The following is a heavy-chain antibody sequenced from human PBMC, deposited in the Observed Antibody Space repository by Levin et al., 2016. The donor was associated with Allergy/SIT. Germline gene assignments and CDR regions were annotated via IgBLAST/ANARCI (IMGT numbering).Heavy chain of an antibody. J-gene: IGHJ4*02. D-gene: IGHD5-18*01. CDR2: IRSEGYGGTT. CDR1: GFTFRDYV. CDR3: TRGGIHLWFGDNDY. Sequence: GESLKISCTASGFTFRDYVMSWFRQAPGKGLEWVSFIRSEGYGGTTEYAASVKGRFIISRDDSRSIAYLQMNSLKTEDTAVYYCTRGGIHLWFGDNDYWGLGTLVTVSS. V-gene: IGHV3-49*03.